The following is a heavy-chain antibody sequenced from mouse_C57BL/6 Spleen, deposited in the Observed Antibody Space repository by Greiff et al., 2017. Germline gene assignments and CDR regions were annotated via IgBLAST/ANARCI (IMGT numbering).Heavy chain of an antibody. Sequence: EVMLVESEGGLVQPGSSMKLSCTASGFTFSDYYMAWVRQVPEKGLEWVANINYDGSSTYYLDSLKSRFIISRDNAKNILYLQMSSLKSEDTATYYCAREGPYGSSYWYFDVWGTGTTVTVSS. V-gene: IGHV5-16*01. J-gene: IGHJ1*03. CDR3: AREGPYGSSYWYFDV. D-gene: IGHD1-1*01. CDR2: INYDGSST. CDR1: GFTFSDYY.